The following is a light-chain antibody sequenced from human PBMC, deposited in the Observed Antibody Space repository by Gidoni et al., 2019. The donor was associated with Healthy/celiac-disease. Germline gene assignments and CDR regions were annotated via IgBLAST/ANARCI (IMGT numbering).Light chain of an antibody. Sequence: DIVMTQSPDFLAVSLGERATINCKSSQSVLYSSNNKNYLAWYQQKPRQPPKLLIYWASTRESGVPDRFSGSGSGTDFTLTISSLQAEDVAVYYCQQYYSTSWTFGQGTKVEIK. J-gene: IGKJ1*01. V-gene: IGKV4-1*01. CDR3: QQYYSTSWT. CDR1: QSVLYSSNNKNY. CDR2: WAS.